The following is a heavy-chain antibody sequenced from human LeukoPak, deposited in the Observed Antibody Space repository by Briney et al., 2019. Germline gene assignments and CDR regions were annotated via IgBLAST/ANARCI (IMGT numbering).Heavy chain of an antibody. J-gene: IGHJ4*02. CDR2: ISTSSSYI. Sequence: GGSLRLSCAPSGFTFCSYSMNWVRETPGTGLEWGSSISTSSSYIYYADSVKGGFTISRHTAKNSLYLQINSLRGEDTAVYYCARPRGNVEMVTIPFDYWGQGTLVTVSS. D-gene: IGHD5-24*01. V-gene: IGHV3-21*01. CDR3: ARPRGNVEMVTIPFDY. CDR1: GFTFCSYS.